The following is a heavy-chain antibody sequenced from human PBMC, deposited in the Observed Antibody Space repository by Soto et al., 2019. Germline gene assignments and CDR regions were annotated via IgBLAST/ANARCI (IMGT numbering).Heavy chain of an antibody. D-gene: IGHD3-22*01. J-gene: IGHJ4*02. Sequence: PSETLSLTCAVSGGSISSGGYSWSWIQQPPGKGLEWIGYIYHSGSTYYNPSLKSRVTISVDRSKNQFSLKLSSVTAADTAVYYCASPARYDSSGSYHYWGQGTLVTVSS. V-gene: IGHV4-30-2*01. CDR3: ASPARYDSSGSYHY. CDR2: IYHSGST. CDR1: GGSISSGGYS.